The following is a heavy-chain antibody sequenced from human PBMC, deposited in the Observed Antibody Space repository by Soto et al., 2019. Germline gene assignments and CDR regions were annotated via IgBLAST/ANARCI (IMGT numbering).Heavy chain of an antibody. J-gene: IGHJ6*03. CDR1: GFTFSTSN. V-gene: IGHV3-21*01. CDR2: ISSSSSYI. D-gene: IGHD6-19*01. CDR3: ARDSEQWLVRYYYMDV. Sequence: GGSLRLSCAASGFTFSTSNMYGVRQAPGKGLGWVSSISSSSSYIYYADSVKGRFTISRDNAKNSLYLQMNSLRAEDTAVYYCARDSEQWLVRYYYMDVWGKGTTVTVSS.